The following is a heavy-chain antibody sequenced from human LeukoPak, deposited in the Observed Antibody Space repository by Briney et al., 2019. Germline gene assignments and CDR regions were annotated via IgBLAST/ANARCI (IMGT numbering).Heavy chain of an antibody. V-gene: IGHV4-59*01. CDR2: IYYSGST. D-gene: IGHD2-2*01. J-gene: IGHJ4*02. CDR3: ARSGVVPAKHPFDY. CDR1: GGSFSGYY. Sequence: PSETLSLTCAVYGGSFSGYYWSWIRQPPGKGLEWIGYIYYSGSTNYNPSLKSRVTISVDTSKNQFSLKLSSVTAADTAVYYCARSGVVPAKHPFDYWGQGTLVTVSS.